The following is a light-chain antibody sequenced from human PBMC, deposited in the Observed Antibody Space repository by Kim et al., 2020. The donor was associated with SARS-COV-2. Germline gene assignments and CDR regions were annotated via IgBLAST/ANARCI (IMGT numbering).Light chain of an antibody. CDR1: QSVSSSY. CDR2: GAS. Sequence: EIVLTQSPGTLSLSPGERATLSCRASQSVSSSYLAWYQQKTGQAPRLLISGASSRATGIPDRFSGSGSGTDFTLTINRLEPEDFAVYYCHHYGGSPPFTFGPGTKVDIK. CDR3: HHYGGSPPFT. V-gene: IGKV3-20*01. J-gene: IGKJ3*01.